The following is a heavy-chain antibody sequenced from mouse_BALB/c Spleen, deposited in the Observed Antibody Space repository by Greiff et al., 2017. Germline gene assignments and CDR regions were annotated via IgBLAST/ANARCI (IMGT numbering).Heavy chain of an antibody. D-gene: IGHD2-3*01. CDR2: IWGDGST. CDR1: GFSLTGYG. J-gene: IGHJ4*01. V-gene: IGHV2-6-7*01. Sequence: VQVVESGPGLVAPSQSLSITCTVSGFSLTGYGVNWVRQPPGKGLEWLGMIWGDGSTDYNSALKSRLSISKDNSKSQVFLKMNSLQTDDTARYYCARARWLLPLMDYWGRTLSHRLL. CDR3: ARARWLLPLMDY.